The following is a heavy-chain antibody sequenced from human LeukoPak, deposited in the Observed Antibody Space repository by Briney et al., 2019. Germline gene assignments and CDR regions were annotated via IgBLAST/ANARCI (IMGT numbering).Heavy chain of an antibody. V-gene: IGHV1-2*02. D-gene: IGHD3-10*01. Sequence: ASVKVSCKASGYTFTVFYMHWVRQAPGQGLEWMGWINPNSGGTNYAQKFQGRVTMTRDTSISTAYMELSSLRSDDTAMYYCARVVGGNYYGSETDDYWGQGTLVTVSS. CDR3: ARVVGGNYYGSETDDY. J-gene: IGHJ4*02. CDR2: INPNSGGT. CDR1: GYTFTVFY.